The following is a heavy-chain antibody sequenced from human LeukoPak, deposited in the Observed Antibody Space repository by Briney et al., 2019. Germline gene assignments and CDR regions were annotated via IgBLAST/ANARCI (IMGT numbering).Heavy chain of an antibody. J-gene: IGHJ4*02. CDR2: IYYSGST. Sequence: PSETLSLTCTVSGGSISSSSYYWGWIRQPPGKGLEWIGIIYYSGSTYYNPSLKSRVTISVDTSKNQYSLKLSSVTAADTAVYYCARAPFTAFDYWGQGTLVTVSS. V-gene: IGHV4-39*01. CDR1: GGSISSSSYY. CDR3: ARAPFTAFDY.